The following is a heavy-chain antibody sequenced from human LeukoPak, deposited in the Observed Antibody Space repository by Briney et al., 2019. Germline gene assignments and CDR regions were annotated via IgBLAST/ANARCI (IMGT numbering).Heavy chain of an antibody. V-gene: IGHV4-61*01. CDR3: ARDVQVVVVAASSIYYYYYMDV. CDR1: GGSISSSSHF. J-gene: IGHJ6*03. CDR2: IFYSGST. D-gene: IGHD2-15*01. Sequence: PSETLSLTCTVSGGSISSSSHFWSWIRQPPGKRLEWIGYIFYSGSTKYNPSLKSRVTISVDTSKNQFSLKLSSVTAADTAVYYCARDVQVVVVAASSIYYYYYMDVWGKGTTVTISS.